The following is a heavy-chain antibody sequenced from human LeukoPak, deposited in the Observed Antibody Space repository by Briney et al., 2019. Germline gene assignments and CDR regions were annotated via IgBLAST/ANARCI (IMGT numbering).Heavy chain of an antibody. CDR2: VYYTGST. J-gene: IGHJ5*02. V-gene: IGHV4-59*01. D-gene: IGHD3-22*01. CDR1: GGSISSYY. CDR3: ARVVGFYDSSAFDL. Sequence: PSETLSLTCTVSGGSISSYYWSWLRQPPGKGLAWIGYVYYTGSTNYNPSLNSRVTMSIDTSKNQFSLRLSSVNAADTAVYYCARVVGFYDSSAFDLWGRGTLVTVSS.